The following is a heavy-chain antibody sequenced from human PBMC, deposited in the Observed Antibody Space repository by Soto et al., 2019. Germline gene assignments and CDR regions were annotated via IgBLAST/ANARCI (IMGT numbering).Heavy chain of an antibody. J-gene: IGHJ4*02. CDR2: IYSGGST. CDR3: ARGRGGYDYIWGSYVIDY. Sequence: EVQLVESGGGLAQPGGSLRLSCAASGFTVSSNYMSWVRQAPGKGLEWVSVIYSGGSTYYADSVKGRFTISRHNSKNTLYLQMNSLRAEDTSVYYCARGRGGYDYIWGSYVIDYWGQGTLVTISS. V-gene: IGHV3-53*04. D-gene: IGHD3-16*01. CDR1: GFTVSSNY.